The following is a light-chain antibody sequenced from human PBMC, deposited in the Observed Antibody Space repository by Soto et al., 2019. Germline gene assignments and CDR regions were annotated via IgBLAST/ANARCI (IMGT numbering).Light chain of an antibody. V-gene: IGLV2-11*01. CDR2: DVN. CDR3: SSYAGTYTYV. Sequence: QSALTQPRSVSGSPGQSVTISCTGTSSDVSGYNYVSWYQQHPGKAPKLMIYDVNKRPSGVPDRFSGSKSGNTASLTISGLQAGDEASYYCSSYAGTYTYVFGTG. CDR1: SSDVSGYNY. J-gene: IGLJ1*01.